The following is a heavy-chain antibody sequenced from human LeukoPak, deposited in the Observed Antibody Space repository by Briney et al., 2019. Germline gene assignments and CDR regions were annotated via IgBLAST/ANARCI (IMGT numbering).Heavy chain of an antibody. J-gene: IGHJ6*02. CDR3: ARHVYYYYGMDV. Sequence: PSETLSLTCTVSGVSISSGDYYWSWIRQPPGKGLEWIGEINHSGSTNYNPSLKSRVTISVDTSKNQFSLKLSSVTAADTAVYYCARHVYYYYGMDVWGQGTTVTVSS. CDR1: GVSISSGDYY. CDR2: INHSGST. V-gene: IGHV4-39*01.